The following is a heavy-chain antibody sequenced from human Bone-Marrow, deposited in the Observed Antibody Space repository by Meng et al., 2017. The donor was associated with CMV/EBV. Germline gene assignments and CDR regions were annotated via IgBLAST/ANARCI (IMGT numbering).Heavy chain of an antibody. J-gene: IGHJ6*02. D-gene: IGHD5-24*01. CDR3: AREWLQSLYYYGMDV. CDR2: LIPIFGTA. V-gene: IGHV1-69*05. Sequence: SVKVSCKASGGTFSSYAISWVRQAPGQGLEWMGGLIPIFGTANYAQKFQGRVTITTDESTSTAYMELSSLRSEDTAVYYCAREWLQSLYYYGMDVWGQGTTVTVSS. CDR1: GGTFSSYA.